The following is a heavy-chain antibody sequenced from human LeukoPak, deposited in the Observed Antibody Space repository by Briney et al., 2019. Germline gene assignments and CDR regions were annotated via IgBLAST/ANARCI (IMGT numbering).Heavy chain of an antibody. CDR1: GGSISSSSYY. Sequence: SETLSLTCTVSGGSISSSSYYWGWIRQPPGKGLEWIGSIYYSGSTYYNPSLKSRVTISVDTSKNQFSLKLSSVTAADTAVYYCARHRSDYSNYVGYWGQGTLVTVSS. D-gene: IGHD4-11*01. J-gene: IGHJ4*02. CDR2: IYYSGST. V-gene: IGHV4-39*01. CDR3: ARHRSDYSNYVGY.